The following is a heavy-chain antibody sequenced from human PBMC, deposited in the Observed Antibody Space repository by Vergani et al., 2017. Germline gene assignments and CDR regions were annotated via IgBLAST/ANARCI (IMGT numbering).Heavy chain of an antibody. V-gene: IGHV4-34*01. D-gene: IGHD2-15*01. J-gene: IGHJ4*02. Sequence: QVQLQQWGAGLLKPSETLSLTCAVYGGSFSGYYWSWIRQPPGKGLVWIGEINHSGSTNYNPSLKSRVTISVDTSKNQFSLKLSSVTAADTAVYYCARRRIPLRGALDYWGQGTLVTVSS. CDR1: GGSFSGYY. CDR3: ARRRIPLRGALDY. CDR2: INHSGST.